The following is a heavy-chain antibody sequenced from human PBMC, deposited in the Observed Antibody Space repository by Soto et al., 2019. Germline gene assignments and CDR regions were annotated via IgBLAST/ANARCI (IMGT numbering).Heavy chain of an antibody. D-gene: IGHD2-2*02. CDR2: ISAYNGNT. V-gene: IGHV1-18*01. CDR1: GYTFTSYG. Sequence: QVQLVQSGAEVKKPGASVKVSCKASGYTFTSYGISWVRQAPGQGLEWMGWISAYNGNTNYAQKLQGSVTMTTDTPTSTAYMELRSLRSDDTAVYYCARDRCSSTSCYIGETYYYYGMDVWGQGTTVTVSS. CDR3: ARDRCSSTSCYIGETYYYYGMDV. J-gene: IGHJ6*02.